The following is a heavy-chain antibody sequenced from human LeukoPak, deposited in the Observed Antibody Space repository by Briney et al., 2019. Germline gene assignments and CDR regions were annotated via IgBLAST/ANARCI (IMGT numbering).Heavy chain of an antibody. D-gene: IGHD3-10*01. CDR2: ISSTTSYT. J-gene: IGHJ4*02. Sequence: GGSLRLSCAASGFTLSDYYMSWIRQAPGKGLEWLSYISSTTSYTDYADSVKGRFTISRDNAKNSLYLQMNSLRAEDTAVYYCARSSYTSGSSYFDYWGQGTQVTVSA. CDR3: ARSSYTSGSSYFDY. V-gene: IGHV3-11*03. CDR1: GFTLSDYY.